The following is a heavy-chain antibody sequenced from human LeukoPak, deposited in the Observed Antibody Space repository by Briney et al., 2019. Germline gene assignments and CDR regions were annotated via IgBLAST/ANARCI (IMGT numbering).Heavy chain of an antibody. Sequence: SQTLSLTCAISGDSFSSNSAAWNWLTQSPSRGLEWLGRTYQRSKWYNDYALSVKSRITINPDTSKNQFSLQLNSVTPEDTAVYYCAGEDCSGGSCYGGFDCWGQGTLVTVSS. CDR2: TYQRSKWYN. D-gene: IGHD2-15*01. V-gene: IGHV6-1*01. CDR3: AGEDCSGGSCYGGFDC. J-gene: IGHJ4*02. CDR1: GDSFSSNSAA.